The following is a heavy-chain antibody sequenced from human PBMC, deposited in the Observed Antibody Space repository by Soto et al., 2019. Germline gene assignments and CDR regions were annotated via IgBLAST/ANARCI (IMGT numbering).Heavy chain of an antibody. V-gene: IGHV3-7*02. J-gene: IGHJ4*02. CDR1: GFTFSSRW. CDR2: IKQDENGK. CDR3: ATHDCPAAAGLVLDF. D-gene: IGHD6-13*01. Sequence: EVQLVESGGGLVQPGGSLRLSCEASGFTFSSRWMTWVRQGPGKGLEWVANIKQDENGKDYVDSVKGRFTISRDNAKNSLYLQMNSLSAEDTAVYYCATHDCPAAAGLVLDFWGQGTLVTVSS.